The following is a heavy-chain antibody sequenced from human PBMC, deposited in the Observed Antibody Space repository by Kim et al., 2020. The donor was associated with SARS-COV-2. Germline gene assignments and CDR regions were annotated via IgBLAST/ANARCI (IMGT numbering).Heavy chain of an antibody. D-gene: IGHD3-10*01. CDR3: AREDMVRGVVGY. Sequence: NYNPSLKSRVTISVDKSKHQFSLKLSSVTAADTAVYYCAREDMVRGVVGYWGQGTLVTVSS. J-gene: IGHJ4*02. V-gene: IGHV4-4*02.